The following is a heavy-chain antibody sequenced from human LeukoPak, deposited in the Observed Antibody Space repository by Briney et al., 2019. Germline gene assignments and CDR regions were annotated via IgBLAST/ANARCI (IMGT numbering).Heavy chain of an antibody. D-gene: IGHD3-9*01. V-gene: IGHV1-46*01. CDR1: GYTFTSYY. Sequence: ASVKVSCKASGYTFTSYYMPWVRQAPGQGLEWMGIINPSGGSTSYAQKFQGRVTMTRGTSTSTVYMELSSLRSEDTAVYYCARANHYDILTGYSDDAFDIWGQGTMVTVSS. J-gene: IGHJ3*02. CDR2: INPSGGST. CDR3: ARANHYDILTGYSDDAFDI.